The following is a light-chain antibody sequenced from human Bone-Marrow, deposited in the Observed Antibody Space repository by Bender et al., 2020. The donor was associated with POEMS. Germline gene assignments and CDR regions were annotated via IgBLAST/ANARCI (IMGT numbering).Light chain of an antibody. V-gene: IGLV1-40*01. CDR1: SSNTGSGYD. CDR2: GYN. CDR3: QSYDNSMGGWV. Sequence: QSVLTQPPSVSGAPGQRVTISCTGSSSNTGSGYDINWYQHLPGTAPKPLIYGYNNRPSGVPDRFSGSKSGTSASLAITGLPAEDEGDYYCQSYDNSMGGWVFGGGTKLTVL. J-gene: IGLJ3*02.